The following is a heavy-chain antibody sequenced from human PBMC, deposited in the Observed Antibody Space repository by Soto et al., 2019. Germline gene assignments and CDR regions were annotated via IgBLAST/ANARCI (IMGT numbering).Heavy chain of an antibody. CDR1: GDSISSYF. J-gene: IGHJ3*01. CDR2: MFHSGRT. CDR3: AKAVKYYDSTGYDAFAV. V-gene: IGHV4-59*01. D-gene: IGHD3-22*01. Sequence: SETLSLTCTVSGDSISSYFWTWIRQPPGKALEWIGYMFHSGRTNYNPSLTSRVTMSADTSNNQFSLTLTSVTAADTAVYYCAKAVKYYDSTGYDAFAVWGQGIMVT.